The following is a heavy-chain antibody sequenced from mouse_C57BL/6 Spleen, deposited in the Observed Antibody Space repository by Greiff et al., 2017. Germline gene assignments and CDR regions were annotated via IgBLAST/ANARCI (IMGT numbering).Heavy chain of an antibody. J-gene: IGHJ1*03. Sequence: VQLQESGPELVKPGASVKLSCKASGYTFTSYDINWVKQRPGQGLEWIGWIYPRDGSTKYNEKFKGKATLTVDTSSSTAYMELHSLTSEDSAVYFCARYSVITTVVEGYFDVWGTGTTVTVSS. CDR1: GYTFTSYD. CDR3: ARYSVITTVVEGYFDV. D-gene: IGHD1-1*01. CDR2: IYPRDGST. V-gene: IGHV1-85*01.